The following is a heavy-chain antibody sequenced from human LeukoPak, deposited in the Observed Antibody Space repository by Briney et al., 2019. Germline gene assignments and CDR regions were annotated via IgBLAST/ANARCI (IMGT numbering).Heavy chain of an antibody. D-gene: IGHD6-19*01. V-gene: IGHV1-69*02. CDR1: GGNFSSNT. CDR2: IIPILGIA. J-gene: IGHJ4*02. CDR3: ATSSGSLSPIDY. Sequence: SVKVSCKASGGNFSSNTISWVRQAPGQGLEWMGGIIPILGIANYAQKFQGRVTTTADKSTSTAYMELSSLRSEDTAVYYCATSSGSLSPIDYWGQGTLATVSS.